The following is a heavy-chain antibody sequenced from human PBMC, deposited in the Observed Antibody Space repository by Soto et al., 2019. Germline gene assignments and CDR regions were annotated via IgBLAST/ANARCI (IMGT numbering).Heavy chain of an antibody. J-gene: IGHJ4*01. CDR2: IRNKANSYTT. CDR3: SRAGILTTPYYFDY. CDR1: GFTFSDHY. Sequence: GGSLRLSCAAFGFTFSDHYMDWVRQAPGKGLEWVGRIRNKANSYTTEYAASVRDRFTISRDDSKNSLFLQMNSLKTEDTAVYYCSRAGILTTPYYFDYWGQGTLVTVSS. D-gene: IGHD4-4*01. V-gene: IGHV3-72*01.